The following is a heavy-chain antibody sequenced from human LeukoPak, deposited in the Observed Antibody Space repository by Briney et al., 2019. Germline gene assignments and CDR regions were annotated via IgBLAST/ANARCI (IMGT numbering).Heavy chain of an antibody. Sequence: KPGRSLRLSCAASGFIFSDYSMNWVRQAPGKGLEWVSAISSSSSYIYYVDSVKGRFTISRDNAKNSLYLQMNSLRAEDTAVYYCVREPVRLGELSFDSWGQGTLVTVSP. CDR2: ISSSSSYI. CDR1: GFIFSDYS. D-gene: IGHD3-16*02. CDR3: VREPVRLGELSFDS. V-gene: IGHV3-21*01. J-gene: IGHJ5*01.